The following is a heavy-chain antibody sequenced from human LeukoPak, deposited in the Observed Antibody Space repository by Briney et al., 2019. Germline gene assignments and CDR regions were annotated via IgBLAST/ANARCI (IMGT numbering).Heavy chain of an antibody. CDR2: IYYSGST. CDR3: ARHASVDGNWPRPLDY. J-gene: IGHJ4*02. CDR1: GGSISSSPYY. V-gene: IGHV4-39*01. Sequence: SETLSLTCTVSGGSISSSPYYWGWIRQPPGKGLEWIGNIYYSGSTYYNPSLKTRVTISVDTSKNQFPLKLTSVTAADTAVYYCARHASVDGNWPRPLDYWGQGSLVTVSS. D-gene: IGHD6-19*01.